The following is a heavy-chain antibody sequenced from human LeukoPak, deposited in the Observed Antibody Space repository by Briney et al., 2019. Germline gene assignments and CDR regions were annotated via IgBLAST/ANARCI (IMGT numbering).Heavy chain of an antibody. CDR1: GGSISGYY. D-gene: IGHD6-13*01. Sequence: SETLFLTCTVSGGSISGYYWSWIRQPPGKGLEWIGYIYYSGSTNYNPSLKSRVTISVGTSKNQLSLKLSSVTAADTAVYYCARSRDSSSWIAFDIWGQGTMVTVSS. CDR2: IYYSGST. V-gene: IGHV4-59*08. J-gene: IGHJ3*02. CDR3: ARSRDSSSWIAFDI.